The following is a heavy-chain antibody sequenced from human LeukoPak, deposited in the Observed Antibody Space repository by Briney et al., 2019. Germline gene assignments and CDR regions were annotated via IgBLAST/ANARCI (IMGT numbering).Heavy chain of an antibody. D-gene: IGHD2-2*02. CDR2: IYYSGST. V-gene: IGHV4-39*01. CDR1: GGSISSSSYY. J-gene: IGHJ4*02. CDR3: ARKRRNYCSSTSCYNPPFDY. Sequence: SETLSLTCTVSGGSISSSSYYWGWIRQPPGKGLEWIGSIYYSGSTYYNPSLKSRVTISVDTPKNQFSLKLSSVTAADTAVYYCARKRRNYCSSTSCYNPPFDYWGQGTLVTVSS.